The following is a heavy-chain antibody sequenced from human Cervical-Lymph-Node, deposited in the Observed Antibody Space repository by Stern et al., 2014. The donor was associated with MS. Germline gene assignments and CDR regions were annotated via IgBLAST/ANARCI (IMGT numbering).Heavy chain of an antibody. V-gene: IGHV3-9*01. Sequence: EVQLVESGGGLVQPGGSLRLSCAASGIIFGGFVMHWGRQAPGEGLGWVAGISWNSGDIAYTDSVKGRFTISRDNAKNSLYLHMNSLRAEDTALYYCAKDLGEVFYYGMDVWGQGTTVTVSS. CDR2: ISWNSGDI. J-gene: IGHJ6*02. D-gene: IGHD2-21*01. CDR3: AKDLGEVFYYGMDV. CDR1: GIIFGGFV.